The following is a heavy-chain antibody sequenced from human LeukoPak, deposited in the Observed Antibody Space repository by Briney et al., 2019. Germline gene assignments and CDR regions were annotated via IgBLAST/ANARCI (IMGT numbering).Heavy chain of an antibody. V-gene: IGHV3-53*01. Sequence: GGSLRLSCAASGFTVSSNYVSWVRQAPGKGLEWVSVIYSGGSTYYADSVKGRFTISRDNSKNTLYLQMNSLRAEDTAVYYCARDGGGNPHSTFSFDYWGQGTLVTVSS. D-gene: IGHD2-15*01. CDR2: IYSGGST. J-gene: IGHJ4*02. CDR1: GFTVSSNY. CDR3: ARDGGGNPHSTFSFDY.